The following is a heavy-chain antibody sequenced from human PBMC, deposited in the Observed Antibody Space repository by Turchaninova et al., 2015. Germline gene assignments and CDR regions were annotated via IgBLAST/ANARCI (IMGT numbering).Heavy chain of an antibody. D-gene: IGHD2-15*01. Sequence: QVQLQQWGAGLLKPSETLSLTCAVYGESFNGYYWSWIRQPPGKGLEWIGEINYSGRTNYNPSLKSRATISGHTARNQFSLKLMSVTAADTAVYYCAREDCSGGTCSYFDYWGQGTLVTVSS. CDR1: GESFNGYY. J-gene: IGHJ4*02. CDR2: INYSGRT. V-gene: IGHV4-34*01. CDR3: AREDCSGGTCSYFDY.